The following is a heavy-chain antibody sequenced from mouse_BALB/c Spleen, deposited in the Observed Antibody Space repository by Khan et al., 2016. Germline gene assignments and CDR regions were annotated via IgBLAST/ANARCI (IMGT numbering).Heavy chain of an antibody. J-gene: IGHJ4*01. CDR1: GYTFTNYG. V-gene: IGHV9-3-1*01. CDR2: INTYTGEP. D-gene: IGHD2-3*01. Sequence: QMQLVQSGPELKKPGETVKISCKASGYTFTNYGMNWVKQAPGKGLKWMGWINTYTGEPTYADDFKGRFAFSLETSASTAYLQINNLKHEDTATYFWARRRINDGYYDAVDYWGQGTSVTVSA. CDR3: ARRRINDGYYDAVDY.